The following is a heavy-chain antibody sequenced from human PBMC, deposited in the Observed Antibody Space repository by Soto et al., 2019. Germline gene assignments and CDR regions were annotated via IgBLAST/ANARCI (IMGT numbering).Heavy chain of an antibody. V-gene: IGHV3-23*01. CDR1: GFTFNNYA. CDR2: ISGSGDST. D-gene: IGHD3-3*01. CDR3: EKANEITIFGVVISSQYDC. Sequence: PGVSLRLSCSASGFTFNNYAMTWVRQAPGKGLEWVSAISGSGDSTYYADSVKGRFTISRDNSKNTMNLQMNNLRAEDTAVYFCEKANEITIFGVVISSQYDCWGQGTLVIVSS. J-gene: IGHJ4*02.